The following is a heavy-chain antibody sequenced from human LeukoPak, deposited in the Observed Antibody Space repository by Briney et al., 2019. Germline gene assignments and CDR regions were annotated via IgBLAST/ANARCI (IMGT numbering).Heavy chain of an antibody. V-gene: IGHV3-23*01. CDR3: ARAKTVGREGYHFDY. CDR2: ISGSGGST. Sequence: GGSLRLSCAASGFTFSSHAMSWVRQAPGKGLEWVSAISGSGGSTYYADSVKGRFTISRENAKNSLYLQMNSLRAGDTAVYYCARAKTVGREGYHFDYWGQGTLVTVSS. CDR1: GFTFSSHA. D-gene: IGHD4-23*01. J-gene: IGHJ4*02.